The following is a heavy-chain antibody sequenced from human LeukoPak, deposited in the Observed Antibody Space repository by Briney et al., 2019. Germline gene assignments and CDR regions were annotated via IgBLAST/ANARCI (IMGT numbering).Heavy chain of an antibody. Sequence: GGSLRLSCAASGFTFSSSSMNWVRQAPGKGLEWVSSISSSSLYIYYADSVEGRFTISRDNAKNSLYLQMNSLRAEDTAVYYCARGLTDDAFDIWGQGTMVTVSS. CDR1: GFTFSSSS. V-gene: IGHV3-21*01. J-gene: IGHJ3*02. CDR2: ISSSSLYI. CDR3: ARGLTDDAFDI.